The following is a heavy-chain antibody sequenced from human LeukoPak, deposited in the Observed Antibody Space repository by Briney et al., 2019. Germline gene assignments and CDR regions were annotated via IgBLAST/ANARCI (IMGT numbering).Heavy chain of an antibody. CDR2: IKQDGSEK. J-gene: IGHJ4*02. CDR1: GFTFTSFW. Sequence: PGGSPRLSCEASGFTFTSFWMSWVRQAPGKGLEWVANIKQDGSEKYYVDPVKGRFTISRDNAKNSLYLQMNSLRAEDTAVYYCARDTSGGWYGLIDYWGQGTPVTVSS. D-gene: IGHD6-19*01. CDR3: ARDTSGGWYGLIDY. V-gene: IGHV3-7*01.